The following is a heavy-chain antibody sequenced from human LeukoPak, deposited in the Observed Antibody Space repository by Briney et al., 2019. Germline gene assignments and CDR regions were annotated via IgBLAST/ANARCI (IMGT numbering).Heavy chain of an antibody. Sequence: GGSLRLSCVASGFSFTGVWMNWVRQAPGKGLEWVSGVSGSGVGTYYADSVKGRFTISRDNSKNTLYLQMNSLRVEDTAVYYCARQPVAGFDYWGQGTLVTVSS. V-gene: IGHV3-23*01. CDR2: VSGSGVGT. J-gene: IGHJ4*02. CDR1: GFSFTGVW. CDR3: ARQPVAGFDY. D-gene: IGHD6-19*01.